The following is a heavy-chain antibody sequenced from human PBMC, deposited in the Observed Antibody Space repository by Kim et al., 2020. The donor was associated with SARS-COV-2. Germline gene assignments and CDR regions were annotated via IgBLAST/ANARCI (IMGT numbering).Heavy chain of an antibody. V-gene: IGHV4-34*01. CDR1: GGSFSGYY. CDR2: INHSGST. CDR3: ARGRSGWYGGYFDY. Sequence: SETLSLTCAVYGGSFSGYYWSWIRQPPGKGLEWIGEINHSGSTNYNPSLKSRVTISVDTSKNQFSLKLSSVTAADTAVYYCARGRSGWYGGYFDYWGQGTMGTVSS. J-gene: IGHJ4*02. D-gene: IGHD6-19*01.